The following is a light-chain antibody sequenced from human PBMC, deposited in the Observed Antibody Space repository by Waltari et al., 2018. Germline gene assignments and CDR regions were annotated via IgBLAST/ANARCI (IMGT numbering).Light chain of an antibody. CDR2: GAS. CDR1: QTIRTN. V-gene: IGKV3-15*01. CDR3: HLYGSART. J-gene: IGKJ4*01. Sequence: ETVMTQSPASLSVSPGERATLSCRASQTIRTNLAWYQHKPGQAPRLLIHGASTRAPGIPARFSGSGSGTEFTLTISSLQSEDSAVYYCHLYGSARTFGGGTKVEIK.